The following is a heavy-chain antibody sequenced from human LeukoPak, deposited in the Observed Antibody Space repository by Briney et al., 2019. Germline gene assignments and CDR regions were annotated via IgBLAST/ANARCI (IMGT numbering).Heavy chain of an antibody. D-gene: IGHD6-19*01. CDR3: AKDMGSGRGYDAFDI. CDR2: IKQDGSEK. J-gene: IGHJ3*02. V-gene: IGHV3-7*03. Sequence: GGSLRLSCAASGFTFSTYWMSWVRQAPGKGLEWVANIKQDGSEKHYVDSVKGRFTISRDHAKNSLFLQMNSLRAEDTAVYYCAKDMGSGRGYDAFDIWGQGTMVTVSS. CDR1: GFTFSTYW.